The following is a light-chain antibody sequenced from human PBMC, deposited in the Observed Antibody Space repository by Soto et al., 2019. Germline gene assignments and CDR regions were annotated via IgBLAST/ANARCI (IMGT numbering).Light chain of an antibody. CDR2: EVK. CDR3: SSYSGGNRYV. J-gene: IGLJ1*01. CDR1: SSQVAFYDY. Sequence: QSVLTQPPSASGSPGQSVNISCTGTSSQVAFYDYVSWYQQHPGKAPKLIIYEVKKRPSGVPHRFSGSKSGDTASLTVSGLRPEDEADYYCSSYSGGNRYVFGPGTKVTVL. V-gene: IGLV2-8*01.